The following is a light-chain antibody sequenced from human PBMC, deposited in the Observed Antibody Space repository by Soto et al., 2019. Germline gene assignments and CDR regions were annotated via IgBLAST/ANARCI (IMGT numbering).Light chain of an antibody. J-gene: IGKJ4*01. Sequence: EIVLTQSPATLSLSPGERATLSCRASQSVSIYLAWYPQKPGQAPRLLISGASSRETGIPDRFSGSGAGTEFTLTITGLVPEDFAVDYCPQYGTSPLTFGGGTKVDIK. V-gene: IGKV3-20*01. CDR1: QSVSIY. CDR3: PQYGTSPLT. CDR2: GAS.